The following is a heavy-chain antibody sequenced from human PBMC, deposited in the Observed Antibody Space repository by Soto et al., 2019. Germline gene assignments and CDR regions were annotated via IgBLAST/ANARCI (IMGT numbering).Heavy chain of an antibody. J-gene: IGHJ4*02. CDR1: CGSFTGYY. CDR3: ARTRATPASRNLDY. Sequence: SGTLSLTCAVFCGSFTGYYLSWVPPSPGKWLEWIGEINPTGGTNYNPSLKSRVTISIDTSKDQFSLQLSSVTAADTAVYYCARTRATPASRNLDYWGQGTLVTVSS. CDR2: INPTGGT. D-gene: IGHD2-2*01. V-gene: IGHV4-34*01.